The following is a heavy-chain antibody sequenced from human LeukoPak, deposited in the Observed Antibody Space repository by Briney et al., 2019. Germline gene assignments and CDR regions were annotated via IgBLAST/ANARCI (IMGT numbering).Heavy chain of an antibody. CDR1: GGPMSGDSLTESNYY. Sequence: SETLSLTCTVSGGPMSGDSLTESNYYWVWIRQPPGKGLEWIGYIYYSGSTNYNPSLKSRVTISVDTSKNQFSLKLSSVTAADTAVYYCARRPTYCGGDCPEWLFDYWGQGTLVTVSS. CDR3: ARRPTYCGGDCPEWLFDY. J-gene: IGHJ4*02. V-gene: IGHV4-61*05. CDR2: IYYSGST. D-gene: IGHD2-21*01.